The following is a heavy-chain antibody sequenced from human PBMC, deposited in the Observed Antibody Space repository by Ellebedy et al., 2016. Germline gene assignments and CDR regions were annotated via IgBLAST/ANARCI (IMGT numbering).Heavy chain of an antibody. CDR1: GFTFDDYA. V-gene: IGHV3-9*01. CDR2: ISWNSGSI. J-gene: IGHJ4*02. D-gene: IGHD3-10*01. CDR3: AKDIQEYYYGSGSYSH. Sequence: GGSLRLSXAASGFTFDDYAMHWVRQAPGKGLEWVSGISWNSGSIGYADSVKGRFTISRDNAKNSLYLQMNSLRAEDTALYYCAKDIQEYYYGSGSYSHWGQGTLVTVSS.